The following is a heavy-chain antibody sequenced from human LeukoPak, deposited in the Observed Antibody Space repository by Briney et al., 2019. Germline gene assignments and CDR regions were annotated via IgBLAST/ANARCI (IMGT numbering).Heavy chain of an antibody. Sequence: SETLSLTCAVYGGSFSGYSWSWIRQPPGKGLEWVGYIYHSGSTYYNPSLKSRVTISVDRSKNQFSLKLSSVTAADTAVYYCASGAGAAAGTSTWGQGTLVTVSS. J-gene: IGHJ5*02. CDR3: ASGAGAAAGTST. D-gene: IGHD6-13*01. CDR1: GGSFSGYS. CDR2: IYHSGST. V-gene: IGHV4-30-2*01.